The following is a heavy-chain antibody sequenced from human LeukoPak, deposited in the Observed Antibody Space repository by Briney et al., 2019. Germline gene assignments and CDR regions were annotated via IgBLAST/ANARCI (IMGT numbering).Heavy chain of an antibody. V-gene: IGHV1-2*02. J-gene: IGHJ4*02. CDR3: ARGGYSNLFFDY. D-gene: IGHD4-11*01. Sequence: GASVKVSCKASGGTFSNYAVSWVRQAPGQGLEWMGWINPNSGGTNYAQKFQGRVTMTRDTSISTAYMELSSLRSEDTAVYYCARGGYSNLFFDYWGQGTLVTVSS. CDR1: GGTFSNYA. CDR2: INPNSGGT.